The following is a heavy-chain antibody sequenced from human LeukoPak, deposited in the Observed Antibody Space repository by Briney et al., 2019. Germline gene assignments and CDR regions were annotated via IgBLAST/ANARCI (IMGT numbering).Heavy chain of an antibody. J-gene: IGHJ5*02. V-gene: IGHV4-61*05. Sequence: SETLSLTCTVSGDSISTSSFYWAWIRQPPGKGLEWIGYIHNSGSTSYNPSLKSRVTISVATSRNQLSLELTSVTAADTAVYYCARHRRYFLGFDPWGQGTLVTVSS. CDR2: IHNSGST. CDR1: GDSISTSSFY. D-gene: IGHD3-9*01. CDR3: ARHRRYFLGFDP.